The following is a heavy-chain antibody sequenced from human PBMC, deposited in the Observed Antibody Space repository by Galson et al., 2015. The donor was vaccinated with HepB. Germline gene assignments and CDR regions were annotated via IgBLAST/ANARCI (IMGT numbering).Heavy chain of an antibody. CDR1: GGTFSSYA. D-gene: IGHD1-20*01. Sequence: SVKVSCKASGGTFSSYAISWVRQAPGQGLEWMGRIIPILGIANYAQKFQGRVTITADKSTSTAYMELSSLRSEDTAVYYCAGGGNWNWFDPWGQGTLVTVSS. CDR2: IIPILGIA. CDR3: AGGGNWNWFDP. J-gene: IGHJ5*02. V-gene: IGHV1-69*04.